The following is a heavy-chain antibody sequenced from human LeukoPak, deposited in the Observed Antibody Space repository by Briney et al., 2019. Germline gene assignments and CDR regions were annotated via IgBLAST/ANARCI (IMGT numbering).Heavy chain of an antibody. V-gene: IGHV3-7*01. CDR2: IRQDGSAK. D-gene: IGHD5/OR15-5a*01. CDR3: ARLSGESTIFDY. J-gene: IGHJ4*02. CDR1: AFTFNRHW. Sequence: GGSLRLSRAASAFTFNRHWMSWVRQAPGKGLEWVATIRQDGSAKYYLDSVKGRFIISRDNAKNSLSLQMNSLRAEDTAVYYCARLSGESTIFDYWGQGTLVTVSS.